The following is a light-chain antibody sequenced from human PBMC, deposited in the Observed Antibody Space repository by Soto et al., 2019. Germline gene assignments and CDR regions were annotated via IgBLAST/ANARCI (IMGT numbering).Light chain of an antibody. V-gene: IGLV1-40*01. CDR3: QSYDNSLSGLWV. Sequence: QSVLTQPPSVSGAPGQRVTISCTGSSSNIGAGYDVHWYQQLPGTAPKLLIYGNSNRPSGVPDRFSGSKSGTSASLAITGLQAEEEADYFCQSYDNSLSGLWVFGGGTKLTVL. CDR2: GNS. J-gene: IGLJ3*02. CDR1: SSNIGAGYD.